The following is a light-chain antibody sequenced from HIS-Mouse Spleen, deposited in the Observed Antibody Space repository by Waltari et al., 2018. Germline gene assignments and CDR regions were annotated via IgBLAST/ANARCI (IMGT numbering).Light chain of an antibody. V-gene: IGLV1-47*01. J-gene: IGLJ2*01. CDR1: SPNIGSTY. CDR2: KNN. CDR3: AAWDDSLSGHVV. Sequence: QSVLTQPPSASGTPGQRATISCSGSSPNIGSTYVYWYQQLPGTAPNLLIYKNNQRPSGVPDRFSGSKSGTSASLAISGLRSEDEADYYCAAWDDSLSGHVVFGGGTKLTVL.